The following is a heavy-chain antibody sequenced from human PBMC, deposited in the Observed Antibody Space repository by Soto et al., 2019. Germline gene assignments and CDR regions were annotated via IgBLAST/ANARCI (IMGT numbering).Heavy chain of an antibody. CDR2: ISAYNGNT. J-gene: IGHJ4*02. CDR1: GYTFTSYG. CDR3: ARAMNRVVVASRLCDY. V-gene: IGHV1-18*01. Sequence: QVQLVQSGAEVKKPGASVKVSCKASGYTFTSYGISWVRQAPGQGLEWMGWISAYNGNTNYAQKLQGRVTMTPDTSTSTAYMELRSLRSDDTAVYYCARAMNRVVVASRLCDYWGQGTLVTVSS. D-gene: IGHD2-15*01.